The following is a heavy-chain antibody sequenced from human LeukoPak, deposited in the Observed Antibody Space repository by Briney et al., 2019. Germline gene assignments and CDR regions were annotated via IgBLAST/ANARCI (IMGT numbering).Heavy chain of an antibody. V-gene: IGHV1-2*02. CDR3: ARPEYRYGYILDY. Sequence: AASVKVSCKASGYTFTGHYIHWVRQAPGQGLEWMGWIKPDSGATNYAQKFQGRVTMTRDTSISTAHMELNRLTSDDTAVYYCARPEYRYGYILDYWGQGTLSPSPQ. J-gene: IGHJ4*02. CDR1: GYTFTGHY. D-gene: IGHD5-18*01. CDR2: IKPDSGAT.